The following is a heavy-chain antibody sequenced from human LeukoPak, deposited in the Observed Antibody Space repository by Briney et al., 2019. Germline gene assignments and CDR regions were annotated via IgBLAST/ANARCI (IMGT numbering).Heavy chain of an antibody. CDR3: ARDPSRGYNYGYGDY. V-gene: IGHV3-7*01. Sequence: GGSLRLSCAASGFTFSTYWMSWVRQAPGKGLEWVAHIRQDRSEKYYVDSVKGRFTIARDNDKNSLYLQMNSLRAEDTAVYYCARDPSRGYNYGYGDYWGQGTLVTVSS. D-gene: IGHD5-18*01. J-gene: IGHJ4*02. CDR2: IRQDRSEK. CDR1: GFTFSTYW.